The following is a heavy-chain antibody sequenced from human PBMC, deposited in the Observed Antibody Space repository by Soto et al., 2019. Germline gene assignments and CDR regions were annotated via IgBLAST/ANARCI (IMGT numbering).Heavy chain of an antibody. V-gene: IGHV3-66*01. J-gene: IGHJ6*02. Sequence: PGGSLRLSCAASGFTVSSNYMSWVRQAPGKGLEWVSVIYSGGSTYYADSVKGRFTISRDNSKNTLYLQMNSLRAEDTAVYYCASPSYSGSYSYYYAMDVWGQGTTVTVSS. D-gene: IGHD1-26*01. CDR1: GFTVSSNY. CDR3: ASPSYSGSYSYYYAMDV. CDR2: IYSGGST.